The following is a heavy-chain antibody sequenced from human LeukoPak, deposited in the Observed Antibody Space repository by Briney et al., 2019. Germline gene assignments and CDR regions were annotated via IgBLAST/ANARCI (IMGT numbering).Heavy chain of an antibody. Sequence: GESLKISCQGSGYTFSDYWIGWVRQMPGKGLEWMGIIYPGDSDTRYSPSFQGQVTISADKSISTAYLQWSSLKASDTAMFYCARYARSTVTSFDGLDFWGQGTMVTVSS. CDR2: IYPGDSDT. V-gene: IGHV5-51*01. J-gene: IGHJ3*01. D-gene: IGHD4-11*01. CDR1: GYTFSDYW. CDR3: ARYARSTVTSFDGLDF.